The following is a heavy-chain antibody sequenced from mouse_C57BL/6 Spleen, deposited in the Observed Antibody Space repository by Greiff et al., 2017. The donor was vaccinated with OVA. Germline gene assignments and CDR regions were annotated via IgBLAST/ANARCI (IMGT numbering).Heavy chain of an antibody. D-gene: IGHD2-4*01. CDR2: INPNYGTT. CDR1: GYSFTDYN. Sequence: VQLQQSGPELVKPGASVKISCKASGYSFTDYNMNWVKQSNGKSLEWIGVINPNYGTTSYNQKFKGKATLTVDKSSSTAYMQLNSLTSEDSAVDYCASPGRIYYDKEFAYWGQGTLVTVSA. CDR3: ASPGRIYYDKEFAY. V-gene: IGHV1-39*01. J-gene: IGHJ3*01.